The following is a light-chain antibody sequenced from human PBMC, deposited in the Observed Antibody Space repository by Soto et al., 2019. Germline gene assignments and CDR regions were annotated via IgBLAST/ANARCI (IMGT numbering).Light chain of an antibody. J-gene: IGKJ5*01. Sequence: EIVLTQSPATLSVSPGERAILSCSASQSIRTNVAWYQQRPGQAPRLLIYGASTRATDIPARFSGSGSGTEFSPTISSLLSEDFVVYYCQQYNHWTSITFGQGTQLEF. CDR3: QQYNHWTSIT. CDR1: QSIRTN. CDR2: GAS. V-gene: IGKV3-15*01.